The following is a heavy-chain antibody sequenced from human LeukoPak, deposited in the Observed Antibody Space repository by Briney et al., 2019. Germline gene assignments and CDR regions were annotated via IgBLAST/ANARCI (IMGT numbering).Heavy chain of an antibody. V-gene: IGHV1-8*01. J-gene: IGHJ6*02. Sequence: ASVKVSCKASGYPFNTYDINWVRQATGQGLEWMGGMNPNSGNTNCAQKFKGRVTMTRDTAMGTAYMELSSLTSEDTAVYYCASEKWVKREGVYYYYGITVWGQGATVTVSS. D-gene: IGHD1-26*01. CDR3: ASEKWVKREGVYYYYGITV. CDR1: GYPFNTYD. CDR2: MNPNSGNT.